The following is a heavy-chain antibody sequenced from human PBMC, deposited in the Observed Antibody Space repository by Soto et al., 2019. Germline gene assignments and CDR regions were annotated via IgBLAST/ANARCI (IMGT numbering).Heavy chain of an antibody. V-gene: IGHV3-23*01. CDR3: AKDRVGYYDSRGDDCPPPESSQH. CDR2: ISGSGGST. CDR1: GFTFSSYA. D-gene: IGHD3-22*01. J-gene: IGHJ1*01. Sequence: GGSLRLSWAASGFTFSSYAMSWGRQAPGKGLEWVSAISGSGGSTYYADSVKGRFTISRDNSKNTLYLQMNSLRAEDTAVYYCAKDRVGYYDSRGDDCPPPESSQHWGQGTLVTVSS.